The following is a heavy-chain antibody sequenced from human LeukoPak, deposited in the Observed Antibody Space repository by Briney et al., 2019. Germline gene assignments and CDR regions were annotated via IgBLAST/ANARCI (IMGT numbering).Heavy chain of an antibody. CDR2: IYTSGST. Sequence: SETLSLTCTVSGGSFSIYYWSWIRQPAGKGLEWIGRIYTSGSTNCNPSLKSRVTMSVDTSKNQFSLNLNSVTAADTAVYYCARGPTTVTRAFDYWGQGTLVTVSS. CDR1: GGSFSIYY. V-gene: IGHV4-4*07. J-gene: IGHJ4*02. CDR3: ARGPTTVTRAFDY. D-gene: IGHD4-17*01.